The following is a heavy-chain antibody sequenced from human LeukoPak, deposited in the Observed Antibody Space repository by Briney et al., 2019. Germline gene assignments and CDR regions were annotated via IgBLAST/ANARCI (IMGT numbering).Heavy chain of an antibody. CDR1: GGTFSSYA. J-gene: IGHJ6*02. CDR2: IIPIFGTA. D-gene: IGHD2-15*01. Sequence: SVKVSCKASGGTFSSYAISWVRQAPGQGLEWMGGIIPIFGTANYAQKFQGRVTMTRNTSISTAYMELSSLRSEDTAVYYCARTFRYCSGGSCYSGSYYYYGMDVWGQGTTVTVSS. V-gene: IGHV1-69*05. CDR3: ARTFRYCSGGSCYSGSYYYYGMDV.